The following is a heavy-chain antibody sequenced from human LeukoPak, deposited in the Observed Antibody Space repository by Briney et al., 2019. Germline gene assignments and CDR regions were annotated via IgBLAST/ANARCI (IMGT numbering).Heavy chain of an antibody. Sequence: SQTLSLTCTVSGGSISSGDYYWSWIRQPPGKGLEWIGYIYYSGSTYYNPSLKSRVTISVDTSKNQFSLKLSSVTAADTAVYYCARGLSTDSMVRGVHFDYWGQGTLVTVSS. CDR2: IYYSGST. CDR1: GGSISSGDYY. CDR3: ARGLSTDSMVRGVHFDY. D-gene: IGHD3-10*01. V-gene: IGHV4-30-4*08. J-gene: IGHJ4*02.